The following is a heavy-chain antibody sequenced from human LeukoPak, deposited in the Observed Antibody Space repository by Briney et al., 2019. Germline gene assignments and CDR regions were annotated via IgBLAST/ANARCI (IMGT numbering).Heavy chain of an antibody. J-gene: IGHJ4*02. V-gene: IGHV4-34*01. CDR1: GGSFSGYY. Sequence: SETLSLTCAVYGGSFSGYYWSWIRQPPGKGLEWIGEINHSGSTNYNPSLKSRVTISVDTSKNQFSLKLSSVTAADTAVYYCARRLFLGYCSSTSCYRSQLYYFDCWGQGTLVTVSS. CDR2: INHSGST. D-gene: IGHD2-2*01. CDR3: ARRLFLGYCSSTSCYRSQLYYFDC.